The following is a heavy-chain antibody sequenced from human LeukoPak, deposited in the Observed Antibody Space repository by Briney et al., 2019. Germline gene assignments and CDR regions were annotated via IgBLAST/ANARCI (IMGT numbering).Heavy chain of an antibody. Sequence: GGSLRLSCAASGFTFSTYGMHWVRQAPGKGLEWVAIIWYDGSKKYYADSVKGRFTISRDNSKNTLYLQMNSLRAEDTAVYYCAREVGVDAFDIWGQGTMVTVSS. CDR3: AREVGVDAFDI. CDR2: IWYDGSKK. CDR1: GFTFSTYG. V-gene: IGHV3-33*08. J-gene: IGHJ3*02. D-gene: IGHD3-16*01.